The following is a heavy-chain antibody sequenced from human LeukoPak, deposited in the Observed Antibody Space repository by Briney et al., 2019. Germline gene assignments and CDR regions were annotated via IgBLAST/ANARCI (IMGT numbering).Heavy chain of an antibody. CDR1: GVSISRSY. V-gene: IGHV4-59*08. CDR3: ARLPEGGYATSLGWIGP. CDR2: ISYTGVS. D-gene: IGHD5-24*01. J-gene: IGHJ5*02. Sequence: SETLSLTCSVSGVSISRSYWIWIRQTPGKGLEWIGYISYTGVSSYNPSLKSRVTISVVTSKNQFSLNVSSVTAADTAVYYCARLPEGGYATSLGWIGPWGQGTRVTVSS.